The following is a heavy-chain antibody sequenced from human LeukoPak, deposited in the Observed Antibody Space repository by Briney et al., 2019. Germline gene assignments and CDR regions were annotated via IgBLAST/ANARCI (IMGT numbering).Heavy chain of an antibody. J-gene: IGHJ4*02. D-gene: IGHD3-10*01. Sequence: GGSLRLSCAASGFTFSSYAMSWVRQATGKGVEWVSAISGSGGSTYYADSVKGRFTIAKDNSKNTLYLQMNSLRAEDTAVYYCAKDRDYYGSGSYSHFDYWGQGTLVTVSS. V-gene: IGHV3-23*01. CDR2: ISGSGGST. CDR3: AKDRDYYGSGSYSHFDY. CDR1: GFTFSSYA.